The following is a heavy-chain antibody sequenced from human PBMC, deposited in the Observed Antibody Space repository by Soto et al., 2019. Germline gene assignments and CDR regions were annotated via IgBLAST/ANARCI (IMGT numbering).Heavy chain of an antibody. Sequence: QVQLQESGPGLVKPSETLSLTCTVSGGSISSYYWSWIRQPPGKGLEWIGDIYYRGSTNYNPSRKCRVIVTVESYKILSSLERSSVTPADTPVHYCARGGLRAVIAAARTRRVQNWFNPWGQGTLVTVSS. J-gene: IGHJ5*02. CDR2: IYYRGST. CDR1: GGSISSYY. D-gene: IGHD6-13*01. CDR3: ARGGLRAVIAAARTRRVQNWFNP. V-gene: IGHV4-59*01.